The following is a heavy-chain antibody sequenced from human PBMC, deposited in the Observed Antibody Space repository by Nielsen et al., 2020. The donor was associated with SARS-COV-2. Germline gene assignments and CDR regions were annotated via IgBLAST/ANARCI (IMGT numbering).Heavy chain of an antibody. CDR2: FDPEDGET. CDR1: GYTLTELS. V-gene: IGHV1-24*01. J-gene: IGHJ5*02. CDR3: ATGSGITGTRHSNWFDP. D-gene: IGHD1-20*01. Sequence: ASVKASCKVSGYTLTELSMHWVRQAPGKGLEWMGGFDPEDGETIYAQKFQGRVTMTEDTSTDTAYMELSSLRSEDTAVYYCATGSGITGTRHSNWFDPWGQGTLVTVSS.